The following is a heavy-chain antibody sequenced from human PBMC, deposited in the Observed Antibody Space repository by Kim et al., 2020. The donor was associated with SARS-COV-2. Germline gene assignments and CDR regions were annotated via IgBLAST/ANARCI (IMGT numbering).Heavy chain of an antibody. V-gene: IGHV3-30-3*01. D-gene: IGHD5-18*01. CDR2: ISYDGSNK. J-gene: IGHJ5*02. Sequence: GGSLRLSCAASGFTFSSYAMHWVRQAPGKGLEWVAVISYDGSNKYYADSVKGRFTISRDNSKNTLYLQMNSLRAEDTAVYYCARDGSWIQLWPTGWFDPWGQGTLVTVSS. CDR1: GFTFSSYA. CDR3: ARDGSWIQLWPTGWFDP.